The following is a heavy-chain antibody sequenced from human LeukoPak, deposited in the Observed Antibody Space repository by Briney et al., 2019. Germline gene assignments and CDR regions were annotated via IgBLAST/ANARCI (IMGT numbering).Heavy chain of an antibody. CDR2: ISSSSSTI. CDR1: GFTFSSYS. D-gene: IGHD6-19*01. Sequence: GGSLRLSCAASGFTFSSYSMNWVRQAPGRGLEWVSYISSSSSTIYYADSVKGRFTISRDNAKNSLYLQMNSLRDEDTAVYYCAREDYSSGWYDYWGRGTLVTVSS. V-gene: IGHV3-48*02. J-gene: IGHJ4*02. CDR3: AREDYSSGWYDY.